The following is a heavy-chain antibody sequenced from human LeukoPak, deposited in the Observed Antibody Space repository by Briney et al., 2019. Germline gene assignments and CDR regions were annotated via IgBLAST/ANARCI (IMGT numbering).Heavy chain of an antibody. CDR3: ARDHLYCSSTNCYRLDYYYYMDV. CDR2: INPNSGGT. D-gene: IGHD2-2*01. J-gene: IGHJ6*03. V-gene: IGHV1-2*06. Sequence: ASVKVSCKASGYTFTGYYMHCVRQAPGQGLEWMGRINPNSGGTNYAQKFQGRVTMTRVTSISTAYVELSRLRSDDTAVYYCARDHLYCSSTNCYRLDYYYYMDVWGKGTTVTVSS. CDR1: GYTFTGYY.